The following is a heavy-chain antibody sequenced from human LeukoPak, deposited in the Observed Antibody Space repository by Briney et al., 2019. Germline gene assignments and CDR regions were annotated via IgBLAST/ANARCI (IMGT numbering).Heavy chain of an antibody. V-gene: IGHV4-34*01. CDR1: GGSFSGYY. J-gene: IGHJ4*02. Sequence: PSETLSLTCAVYGGSFSGYYWSWIRQPPGKGLEWIGEINHSGSTNYNPSLKSRVTISVDTSKNQFSLKLSSVTAADTAVYYCARAGSGYYSPFDYWGQGTLVTVSS. CDR3: ARAGSGYYSPFDY. D-gene: IGHD3-22*01. CDR2: INHSGST.